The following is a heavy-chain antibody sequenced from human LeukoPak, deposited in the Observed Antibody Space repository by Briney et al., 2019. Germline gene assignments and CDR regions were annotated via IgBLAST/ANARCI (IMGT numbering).Heavy chain of an antibody. V-gene: IGHV1-18*01. J-gene: IGHJ4*02. Sequence: ASVKVSCKASGYTFTSYGISWVRQAPRQGLEWMGWISAYNGNTNYAQKLQGRDTMTTDTSASTAYMELRSLRSDDTAVYYCARSPGYYPFDYWGQGTLGTVSS. CDR3: ARSPGYYPFDY. CDR2: ISAYNGNT. CDR1: GYTFTSYG. D-gene: IGHD3-9*01.